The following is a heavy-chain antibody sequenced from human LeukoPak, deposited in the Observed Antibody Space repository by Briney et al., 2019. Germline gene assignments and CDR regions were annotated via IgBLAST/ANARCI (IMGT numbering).Heavy chain of an antibody. J-gene: IGHJ6*02. CDR2: ISGSGGST. Sequence: GGSLRLSCTASGFTVSSKYMNWVRQAPGQGLEWVSAISGSGGSTYYADSVKGRFTISRDNSKNTLYLQMNSLRAEDTAVYYCARGTPSSSGWLYYGMDVWGQGTTVTVSS. V-gene: IGHV3-23*01. CDR1: GFTVSSKY. D-gene: IGHD6-19*01. CDR3: ARGTPSSSGWLYYGMDV.